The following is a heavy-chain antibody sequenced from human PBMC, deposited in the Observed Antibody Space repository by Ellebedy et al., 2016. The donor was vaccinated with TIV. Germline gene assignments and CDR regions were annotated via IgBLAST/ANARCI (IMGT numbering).Heavy chain of an antibody. CDR2: TYPGDSDT. V-gene: IGHV5-51*01. J-gene: IGHJ2*01. CDR3: ARLRAAVPGTRHLGWYFDV. CDR1: GYIFTNYW. Sequence: PGGSLRLSCYVSGYIFTNYWIGWVRQRPGEGLEWMGITYPGDSDTRYIPSFQGQVIVSADKSINTAYLQWGSLKASDTAIYYCARLRAAVPGTRHLGWYFDVWGRGSLVTVSS. D-gene: IGHD6-19*01.